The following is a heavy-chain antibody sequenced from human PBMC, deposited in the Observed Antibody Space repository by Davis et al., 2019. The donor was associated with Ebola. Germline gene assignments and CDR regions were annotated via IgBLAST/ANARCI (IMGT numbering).Heavy chain of an antibody. CDR2: IYYSGST. CDR3: ARVDYGEGDV. V-gene: IGHV4-59*12. J-gene: IGHJ6*02. CDR1: GGSISRYY. D-gene: IGHD4-17*01. Sequence: SDTLSLTCTVPGGSISRYYWSWIRQPPGKGLEWIGYIYYSGSTNYNPSLKSRVTISVDTSKNQFSLKLSSVTAADTAVYYCARVDYGEGDVWGQGTTVTVSS.